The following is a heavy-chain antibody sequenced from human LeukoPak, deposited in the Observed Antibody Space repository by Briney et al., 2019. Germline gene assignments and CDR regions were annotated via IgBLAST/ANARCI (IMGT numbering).Heavy chain of an antibody. CDR1: GGSISSYY. V-gene: IGHV4-59*08. Sequence: SETLSLTCTVSGGSISSYYWSWIRQPPGKGLEWIGYIYYSGSSNYNPSLKSRVTISVDTSKNQFSLKLSSVTAADTAVYYCARSKGKNWFDPWGQGTLVTVSS. CDR2: IYYSGSS. D-gene: IGHD3-10*01. CDR3: ARSKGKNWFDP. J-gene: IGHJ5*02.